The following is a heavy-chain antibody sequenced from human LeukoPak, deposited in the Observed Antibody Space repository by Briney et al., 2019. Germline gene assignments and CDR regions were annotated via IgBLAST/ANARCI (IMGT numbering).Heavy chain of an antibody. CDR1: GFTFSSYG. CDR2: IWYDGSNK. D-gene: IGHD2-2*01. CDR3: ARVGLYCSSTSCRYYYYGMDV. Sequence: PGGSLRLSCAASGFTFSSYGMHWVRQAPGKGLEWVAVIWYDGSNKYYADSVKGRFTISRDNSKNTLYLQMNSLRAGDTAVYYCARVGLYCSSTSCRYYYYGMDVWGQGTTVTVSS. V-gene: IGHV3-33*01. J-gene: IGHJ6*02.